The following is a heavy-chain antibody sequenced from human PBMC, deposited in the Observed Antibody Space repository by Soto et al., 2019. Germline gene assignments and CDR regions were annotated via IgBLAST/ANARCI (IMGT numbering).Heavy chain of an antibody. V-gene: IGHV3-21*04. Sequence: PWGSTRISCAASGFTFSSYSMNWVRQEPGKGLEWVSSISSSSSYIYYADSVKGRFTISRDNAKNTLYLQMNSLRAEDTAVYYCAKALTFLEWLSGAFDIWGQGTMVTVSS. J-gene: IGHJ3*02. D-gene: IGHD3-3*02. CDR1: GFTFSSYS. CDR3: AKALTFLEWLSGAFDI. CDR2: ISSSSSYI.